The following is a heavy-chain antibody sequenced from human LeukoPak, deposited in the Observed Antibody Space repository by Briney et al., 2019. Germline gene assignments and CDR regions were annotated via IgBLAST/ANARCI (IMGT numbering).Heavy chain of an antibody. CDR3: ARDFQVAAAGTLGPVNYYYGMDV. D-gene: IGHD6-13*01. V-gene: IGHV1-18*01. J-gene: IGHJ6*02. Sequence: VASVKVSCKASGGTFSSYAISWVRQAPGQGLEWMGWISAYNGNTNYAQKLQGRVTMTTDTSTSTAYMELRSLRSDDTAVYYCARDFQVAAAGTLGPVNYYYGMDVWGQGTTVTVSS. CDR2: ISAYNGNT. CDR1: GGTFSSYA.